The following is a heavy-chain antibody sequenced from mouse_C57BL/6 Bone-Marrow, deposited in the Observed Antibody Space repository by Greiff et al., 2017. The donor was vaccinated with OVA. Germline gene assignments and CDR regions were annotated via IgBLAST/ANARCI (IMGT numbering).Heavy chain of an antibody. CDR3: AGFHWYFDV. J-gene: IGHJ1*03. CDR2: ISSGGSYT. D-gene: IGHD3-1*01. Sequence: EVHLVESGGDLVKPGGSLKLSCAASGFTFSSYGMSWVRQTPDKRLEWVATISSGGSYTYYPDSVKGRFTISRDNAKNTLYLQMSSLKSEDTAMYYCAGFHWYFDVWGTGTTVTVSS. V-gene: IGHV5-6*01. CDR1: GFTFSSYG.